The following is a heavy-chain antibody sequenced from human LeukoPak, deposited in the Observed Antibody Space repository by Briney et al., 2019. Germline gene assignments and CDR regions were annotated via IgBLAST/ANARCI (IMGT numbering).Heavy chain of an antibody. CDR3: ARGLTMLDY. CDR1: GDSISGNY. CDR2: IYYSGST. J-gene: IGHJ4*02. D-gene: IGHD3-10*01. V-gene: IGHV4-59*01. Sequence: SETLSLTCTVSGDSISGNYWTWIRQPPGKGLEWIGYIYYSGSTNYNASLKSRVTISVDTSKNQFSLKLSSVTAADTAVYYCARGLTMLDYWGQGSLVTVSS.